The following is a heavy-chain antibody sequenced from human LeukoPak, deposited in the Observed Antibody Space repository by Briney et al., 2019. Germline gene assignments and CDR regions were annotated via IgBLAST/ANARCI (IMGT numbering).Heavy chain of an antibody. V-gene: IGHV4-59*01. CDR3: ARAIAAAGLPWFDP. CDR1: GGSISSYY. CDR2: IYYSGST. J-gene: IGHJ5*02. D-gene: IGHD6-13*01. Sequence: SETLSLTCTVSGGSISSYYWSWIRQPPGKGLEWIGYIYYSGSTNYNPSLKSRVTISVDTSKNQFSLKLSSVTAADTAVYYCARAIAAAGLPWFDPWGQGTLVTVSS.